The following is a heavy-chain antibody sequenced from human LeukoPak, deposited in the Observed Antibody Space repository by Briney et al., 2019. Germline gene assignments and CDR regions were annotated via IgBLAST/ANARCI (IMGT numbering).Heavy chain of an antibody. CDR1: GFPFSSYS. J-gene: IGHJ6*03. D-gene: IGHD2-21*02. CDR3: ARGTTALMDV. V-gene: IGHV3-21*01. CDR2: ISSGTSFI. Sequence: MSGGSLRHSCAASGFPFSSYSMNWVRQAPGKGLEWVSSISSGTSFIYYADSVKGRFTISRDNAKNSLYLQMNSLRAEDTAVYYCARGTTALMDVWGKGTTVTVSS.